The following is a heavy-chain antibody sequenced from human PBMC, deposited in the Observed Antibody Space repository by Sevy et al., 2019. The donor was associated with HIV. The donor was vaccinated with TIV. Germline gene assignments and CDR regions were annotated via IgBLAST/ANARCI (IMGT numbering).Heavy chain of an antibody. V-gene: IGHV3-73*01. CDR2: IRSKANSYAT. Sequence: GSLRLSCAASGFTFSGSAMHWVRQASGKGLEWVGRIRSKANSYATAYAASVKGRFTISRDDSKNTAYLQMNSLKTEDTAVYYCTTSDSSGWYYFDYWGQGTLVTVSS. D-gene: IGHD6-19*01. CDR1: GFTFSGSA. CDR3: TTSDSSGWYYFDY. J-gene: IGHJ4*02.